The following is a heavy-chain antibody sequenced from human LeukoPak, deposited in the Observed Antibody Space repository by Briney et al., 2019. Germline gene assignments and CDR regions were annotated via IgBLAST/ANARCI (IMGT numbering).Heavy chain of an antibody. D-gene: IGHD1-26*01. CDR3: ATDVGALDY. V-gene: IGHV4-34*01. CDR1: GGSFSGYY. J-gene: IGHJ4*02. Sequence: PSETLSLTCAVYGGSFSGYYCSWIRQPPGKGLEWIGEINHSGSTNYNPSLKSRVTISVDTSKNQFSLKLSSVTAADTAVYYCATDVGALDYWGQGTLVTVSS. CDR2: INHSGST.